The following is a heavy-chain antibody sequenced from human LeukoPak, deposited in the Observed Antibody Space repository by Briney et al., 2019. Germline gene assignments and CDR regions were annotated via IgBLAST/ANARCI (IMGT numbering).Heavy chain of an antibody. Sequence: GGSLRLSCAASGFTFSSYGMHWVRQAPGKGLEWVAVIWYDGSNKYYADSVKGRFTISRDNSKNTLYLQMNSLRAEDTAVYYCARGPWGELLSGYFDYWGQGTLVTVSS. V-gene: IGHV3-33*01. J-gene: IGHJ4*02. CDR1: GFTFSSYG. CDR3: ARGPWGELLSGYFDY. CDR2: IWYDGSNK. D-gene: IGHD1-26*01.